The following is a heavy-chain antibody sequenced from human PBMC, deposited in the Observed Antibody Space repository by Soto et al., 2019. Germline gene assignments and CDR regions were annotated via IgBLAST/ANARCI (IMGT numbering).Heavy chain of an antibody. CDR2: IYCSGST. CDR3: ARAFGSLRYFDWLLSGFDP. D-gene: IGHD3-9*01. J-gene: IGHJ5*02. CDR1: GGSISSYY. V-gene: IGHV4-59*01. Sequence: QVQLQESGPGLVKPSETLSLTCTVSGGSISSYYWSWIRQPPGKGLEWIGYIYCSGSTNYNPSLKSRVTISVDTSKNQFSLKLSSVTAADTAVYYCARAFGSLRYFDWLLSGFDPWGQGTLVTVSS.